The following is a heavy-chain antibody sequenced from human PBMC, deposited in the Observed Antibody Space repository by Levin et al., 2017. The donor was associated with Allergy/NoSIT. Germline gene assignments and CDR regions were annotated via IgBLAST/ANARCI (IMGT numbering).Heavy chain of an antibody. CDR2: IYPGDSNT. J-gene: IGHJ4*02. CDR1: GYSFSSYW. Sequence: GESLKISCKGSGYSFSSYWIGWVRQMPGKGLEWMGIIYPGDSNTRYSPSFQGQVTISADKSISTAFLQWSSLKASDTAMYYCARTRSPYDSSGYLIDYWGQGTLVTVSS. CDR3: ARTRSPYDSSGYLIDY. D-gene: IGHD3-22*01. V-gene: IGHV5-51*01.